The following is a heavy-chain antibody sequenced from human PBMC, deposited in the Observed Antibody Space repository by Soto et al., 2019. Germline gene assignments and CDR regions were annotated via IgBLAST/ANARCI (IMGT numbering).Heavy chain of an antibody. CDR2: IYYSGST. D-gene: IGHD5-18*01. Sequence: TLSLTCTVSGGSISSGGYYWSWIRQHPGKGLEWIGYIYYSGSTYYNPSLKSRVTISVDTSKNQFSLKLSSVTAADTAVYYCARIGKRGSDGYSYKYYFDYWGQGTLVTVSS. V-gene: IGHV4-31*03. CDR1: GGSISSGGYY. J-gene: IGHJ4*02. CDR3: ARIGKRGSDGYSYKYYFDY.